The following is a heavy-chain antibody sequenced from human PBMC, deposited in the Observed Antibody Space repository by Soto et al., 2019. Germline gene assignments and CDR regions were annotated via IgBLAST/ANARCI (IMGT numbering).Heavy chain of an antibody. Sequence: GGSLRLSCAASGFTFSSYAMSWVRQAPGKGLEWVSAISGSGGSTYYADSVKGRFTISRDNSKNTLYLQMNSLRAEDTAVYYCEKDLGDYDVVGYYGMDVWGQGTTVTVSS. CDR2: ISGSGGST. V-gene: IGHV3-23*01. CDR1: GFTFSSYA. D-gene: IGHD2-21*02. CDR3: EKDLGDYDVVGYYGMDV. J-gene: IGHJ6*02.